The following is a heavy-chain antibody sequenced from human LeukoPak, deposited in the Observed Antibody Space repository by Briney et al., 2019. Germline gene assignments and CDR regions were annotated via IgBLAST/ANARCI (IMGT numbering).Heavy chain of an antibody. Sequence: ASVKVSCKASGYTFYNYAISWVRQAPGQGLEWIGWIRSYTGKTNFAQNFQGRVTMTTDTSTSTAYMELRSLRSDDTAVYYCARIYNRYSSSALGVGFYNWFDPWGQGTLVTVSS. V-gene: IGHV1-18*01. CDR2: IRSYTGKT. CDR3: ARIYNRYSSSALGVGFYNWFDP. J-gene: IGHJ5*02. D-gene: IGHD6-6*01. CDR1: GYTFYNYA.